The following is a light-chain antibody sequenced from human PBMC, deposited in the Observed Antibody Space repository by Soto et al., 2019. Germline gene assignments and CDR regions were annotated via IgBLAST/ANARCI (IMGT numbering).Light chain of an antibody. V-gene: IGLV2-14*01. CDR3: SSYTSSSTLYV. Sequence: QSVLTQPASVSGSPGQSITISCTGTSSDVGSYNYVSWYQQHPGKAPKLIIYEVRNRPSGVSNRFSGSKSGNTASLTISGLQAEDEADYYCSSYTSSSTLYVFGTGTKVTV. CDR2: EVR. CDR1: SSDVGSYNY. J-gene: IGLJ1*01.